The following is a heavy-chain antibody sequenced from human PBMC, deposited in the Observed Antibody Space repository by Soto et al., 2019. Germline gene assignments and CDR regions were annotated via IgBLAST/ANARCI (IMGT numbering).Heavy chain of an antibody. CDR1: GFTFSNYD. D-gene: IGHD2-21*01. CDR2: ISTAGNT. CDR3: ARGRDSGLYYFDY. J-gene: IGHJ4*02. Sequence: EVQLVESGGDLVQPGGSLRLSCAASGFTFSNYDMHWVRQATGKGLEWVSTISTAGNTYSPGSVKGRFTISRVNAKNSLYLQMNSLRVDDTAVYYCARGRDSGLYYFDYWGQGTLVTVSS. V-gene: IGHV3-13*01.